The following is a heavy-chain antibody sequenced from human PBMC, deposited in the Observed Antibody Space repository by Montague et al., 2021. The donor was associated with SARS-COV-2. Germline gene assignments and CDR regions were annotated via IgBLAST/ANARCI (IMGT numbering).Heavy chain of an antibody. D-gene: IGHD3-10*01. CDR1: GDSFNSPKYY. J-gene: IGHJ3*02. CDR3: ARGSYGSGSYHAFDI. V-gene: IGHV4-39*01. Sequence: SETLSLTCTVSGDSFNSPKYYCAWIRQPPGKGLEWIGSSYYSGTTXDNPSLRSQVTMSVDTSKTQFSLKMNSVTAADTAVYYCARGSYGSGSYHAFDIWSQGTVVVVSS. CDR2: SYYSGTT.